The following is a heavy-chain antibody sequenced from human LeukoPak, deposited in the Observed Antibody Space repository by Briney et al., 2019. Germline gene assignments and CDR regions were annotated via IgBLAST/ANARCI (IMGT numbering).Heavy chain of an antibody. CDR2: ISWNSGSI. V-gene: IGHV3-9*03. J-gene: IGHJ4*02. Sequence: PGRSLRLSCAASGFTFDDYAMHWVRQAPGKGLGWVSGISWNSGSIGYADSVKGRFTISRDNAKNSLYLQMNSPRAEDMALYYCAKGEWELGLDYWGQGTLVTVSS. D-gene: IGHD1-26*01. CDR3: AKGEWELGLDY. CDR1: GFTFDDYA.